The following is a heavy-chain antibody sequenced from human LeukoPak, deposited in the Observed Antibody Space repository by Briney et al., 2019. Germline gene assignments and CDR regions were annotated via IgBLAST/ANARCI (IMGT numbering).Heavy chain of an antibody. D-gene: IGHD6-13*01. Sequence: SETLSLTCTVSGGSVSSGSYYWSWIRQPPGKGLEWIGYIYYSGSTNYNPSLKSRVTISVDTSKNQFSLKLSSVTAADTAVYYCASVIGAVPNWFDPWGQGTLVTVSS. J-gene: IGHJ5*02. CDR1: GGSVSSGSYY. CDR2: IYYSGST. V-gene: IGHV4-61*01. CDR3: ASVIGAVPNWFDP.